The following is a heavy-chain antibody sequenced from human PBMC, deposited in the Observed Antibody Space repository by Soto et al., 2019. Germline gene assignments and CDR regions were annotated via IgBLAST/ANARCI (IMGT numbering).Heavy chain of an antibody. D-gene: IGHD2-15*01. CDR1: GGSISSYY. V-gene: IGHV4-59*12. CDR3: ARGEHCSGGSCYSVHLDY. Sequence: SETLSLTCTVSGGSISSYYWSWIRQPPGKGLEYIGNIYYSGTTYYNPSLKSRVTISVDTSKNQFSLKLSSVTAADTAVYYCARGEHCSGGSCYSVHLDYWGQGTLVTVSS. CDR2: IYYSGTT. J-gene: IGHJ4*02.